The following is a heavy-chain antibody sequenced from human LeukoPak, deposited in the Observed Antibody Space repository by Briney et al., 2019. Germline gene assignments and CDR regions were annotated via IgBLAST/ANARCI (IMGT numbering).Heavy chain of an antibody. Sequence: GASVKVSCKASGYTFTSYYMHWVRQAPGQGLEWMGIINPSGGSTSYAQKFQGRVTMTRNTSISTAYMELSSLRSEDTAVYYCARDIAAPFDYWGQGTLVTVSS. D-gene: IGHD6-13*01. CDR2: INPSGGST. V-gene: IGHV1-46*01. CDR1: GYTFTSYY. CDR3: ARDIAAPFDY. J-gene: IGHJ4*02.